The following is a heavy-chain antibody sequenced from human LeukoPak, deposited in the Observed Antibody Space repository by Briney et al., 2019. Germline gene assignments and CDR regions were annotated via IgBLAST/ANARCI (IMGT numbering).Heavy chain of an antibody. Sequence: SETLSLTCTVSGGSISSYYWSWIRQPPGKGLEWIGYIYYSGSTNYNPSLKSRVTISVDTSKNQFSLKLSSVTAADTAVYYCAGSYSSSSTVVFYFDYWGQGTLVTVST. CDR1: GGSISSYY. J-gene: IGHJ4*02. CDR3: AGSYSSSSTVVFYFDY. D-gene: IGHD6-6*01. V-gene: IGHV4-59*01. CDR2: IYYSGST.